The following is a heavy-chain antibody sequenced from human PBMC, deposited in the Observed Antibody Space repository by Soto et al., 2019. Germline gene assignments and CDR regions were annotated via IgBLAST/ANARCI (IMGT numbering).Heavy chain of an antibody. V-gene: IGHV3-15*01. Sequence: GGSLRLSCAASGLSFDNAWMGWVRQPPGKGLEWVGRIKSKTGGETSDYAAPVKGRFTISRDDSKKTQYLQMDSLKTEDTAVYYCTTDDYALWGQGTLVTVSS. D-gene: IGHD3-16*01. CDR2: IKSKTGGETS. CDR1: GLSFDNAW. CDR3: TTDDYAL. J-gene: IGHJ4*02.